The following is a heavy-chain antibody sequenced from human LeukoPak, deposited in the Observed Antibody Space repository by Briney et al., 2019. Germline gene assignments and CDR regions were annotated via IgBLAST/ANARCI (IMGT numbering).Heavy chain of an antibody. D-gene: IGHD2-8*02. CDR2: ISYDGRNK. V-gene: IGHV3-30*18. CDR1: GFTFSTYG. Sequence: PGRSLRLSCVASGFTFSTYGMHWVRPAPGKGLEWVAVISYDGRNKFYSGSVRGRFTISRDNSKNTLYLQMNTLSAEDTAVYYCAKAPPKPGRDYYYGMDVWGQGTTVTVSS. CDR3: AKAPPKPGRDYYYGMDV. J-gene: IGHJ6*02.